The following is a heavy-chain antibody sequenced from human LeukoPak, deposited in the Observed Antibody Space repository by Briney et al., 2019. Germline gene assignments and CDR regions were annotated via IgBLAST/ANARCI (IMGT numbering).Heavy chain of an antibody. D-gene: IGHD2-15*01. CDR3: ARDIVVVVAATKHYYYYGMDV. CDR1: GFTVSSNY. CDR2: ISYDGSNK. J-gene: IGHJ6*02. Sequence: GGSLRLSCAASGFTVSSNYMSWVCQAPGKGLEWVAVISYDGSNKYYADSVKGRFTISRDNSKNTLYLQMNSLRAEDTAVYYCARDIVVVVAATKHYYYYGMDVWGQGTTVTVSS. V-gene: IGHV3-30-3*01.